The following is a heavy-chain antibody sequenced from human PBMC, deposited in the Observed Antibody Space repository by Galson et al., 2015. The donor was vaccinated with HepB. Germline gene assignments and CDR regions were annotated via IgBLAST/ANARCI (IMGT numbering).Heavy chain of an antibody. D-gene: IGHD4-17*01. Sequence: ETLSLTCAVYGGSFSGYYWSWIRQPPGKGLEWIGEINHSGSTNYNPSLKSRVTISVDASKNQFSLKLSSVTAADTAVYYCARGLYGDESYWGQGTLVTVSS. CDR2: INHSGST. CDR1: GGSFSGYY. V-gene: IGHV4-34*01. CDR3: ARGLYGDESY. J-gene: IGHJ4*02.